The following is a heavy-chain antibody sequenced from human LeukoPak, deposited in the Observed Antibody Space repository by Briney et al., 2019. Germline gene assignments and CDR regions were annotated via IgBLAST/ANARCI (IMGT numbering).Heavy chain of an antibody. J-gene: IGHJ3*02. Sequence: GGSLRLSCAGSGFTFSIYAMTWVRQAPGKGLEWVSSISGRGDSTNYADSVKGRFTISRDNSKNTLYLQMNSLRAEDTAVYYCARDYKGSGWYTDAFDIWGQGTMVTVSS. CDR3: ARDYKGSGWYTDAFDI. CDR2: ISGRGDST. V-gene: IGHV3-23*01. CDR1: GFTFSIYA. D-gene: IGHD6-19*01.